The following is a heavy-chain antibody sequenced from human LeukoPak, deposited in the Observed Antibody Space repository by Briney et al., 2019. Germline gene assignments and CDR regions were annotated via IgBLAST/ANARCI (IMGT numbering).Heavy chain of an antibody. CDR3: ARQEIVVVPAANRPPYYYYYMDV. V-gene: IGHV5-51*01. CDR2: IYPGDSDT. J-gene: IGHJ6*03. CDR1: GYSFTSYW. Sequence: GESLQISCKGSGYSFTSYWIGWVRQMPGKGLEWMGIIYPGDSDTRYSPSFQGQVTISADKSISTAYLQWSSLKASDTAMYYCARQEIVVVPAANRPPYYYYYMDVWGKGTTVTISS. D-gene: IGHD2-2*01.